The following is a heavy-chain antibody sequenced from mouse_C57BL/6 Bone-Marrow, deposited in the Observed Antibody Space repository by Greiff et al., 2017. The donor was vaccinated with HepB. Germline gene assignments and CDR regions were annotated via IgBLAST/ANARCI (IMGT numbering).Heavy chain of an antibody. Sequence: QVQLKQPGAELVKPGASVKLSCKASGYTFTSYWMHWVKQRPGQGLEWIGMIHPNSGSTNYNEKFKSKATLTVDKSSSTAYMQLSSLTSEDSAVYYCGGGMSRYFDYWGQGTTLTVSS. J-gene: IGHJ2*01. CDR3: GGGMSRYFDY. D-gene: IGHD1-1*01. V-gene: IGHV1-64*01. CDR1: GYTFTSYW. CDR2: IHPNSGST.